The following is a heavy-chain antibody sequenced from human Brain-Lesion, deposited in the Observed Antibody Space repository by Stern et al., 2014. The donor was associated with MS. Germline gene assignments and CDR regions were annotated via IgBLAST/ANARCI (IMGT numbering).Heavy chain of an antibody. J-gene: IGHJ6*02. D-gene: IGHD5-12*01. Sequence: DVQLVESGGGLVQPGGSLRLSCAASGLTVANEYMSWVRQAPGKGPEWVSLIYASGTTAYADSVKGRFIISRHNSENTLSLQMNSLRPEDTAVYYCAREGGDDDDYYGLDVWGPGTTVTVSS. V-gene: IGHV3-53*04. CDR2: IYASGTT. CDR1: GLTVANEY. CDR3: AREGGDDDDYYGLDV.